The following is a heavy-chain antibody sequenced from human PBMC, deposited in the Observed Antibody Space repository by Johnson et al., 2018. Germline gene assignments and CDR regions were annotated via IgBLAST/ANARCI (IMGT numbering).Heavy chain of an antibody. Sequence: QVQLVESGGGVVQPGRSLRLSCAASGFTFSSYGMHWVRQAPGKGLEWVAVIAYDGSNKYYTDSVKGRFTISRDNSKNRLYLQMNSLRAEDTAVYYCARGPRYATLRLGELSSLREEYFQYWGQGTLVTVSS. CDR1: GFTFSSYG. V-gene: IGHV3-30*03. CDR2: IAYDGSNK. J-gene: IGHJ1*01. CDR3: ARGPRYATLRLGELSSLREEYFQY. D-gene: IGHD3-16*02.